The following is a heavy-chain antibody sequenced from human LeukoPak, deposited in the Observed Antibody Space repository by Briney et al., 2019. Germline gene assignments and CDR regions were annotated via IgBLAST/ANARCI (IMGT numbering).Heavy chain of an antibody. J-gene: IGHJ5*02. Sequence: SETLSLTCTVSGGSISSSSYYWGWIRQPPGKGLEWIGYIYSGGSTNYNPSLKGRVTISVDTSENQFSLKLSSVTAADTAVYYCAKMGGYGGYFDWFDPWGQGTLVTVSS. CDR2: IYSGGST. CDR3: AKMGGYGGYFDWFDP. D-gene: IGHD5-12*01. CDR1: GGSISSSSYY. V-gene: IGHV4-61*05.